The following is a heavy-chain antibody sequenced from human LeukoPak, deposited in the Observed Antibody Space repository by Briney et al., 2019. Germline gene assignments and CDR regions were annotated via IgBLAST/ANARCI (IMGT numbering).Heavy chain of an antibody. Sequence: ASMKVSCKASGYTSTGYYMHWVRQAPGQGFEWMGWINPDSGGANYAQKFQGRVTMTRDTSITTAYMELSRLTSDDTAVYYCARDLGFRGYSSDWSSGWGQGTLVTVSS. CDR3: ARDLGFRGYSSDWSSG. D-gene: IGHD6-19*01. CDR2: INPDSGGA. V-gene: IGHV1-2*02. CDR1: GYTSTGYY. J-gene: IGHJ4*02.